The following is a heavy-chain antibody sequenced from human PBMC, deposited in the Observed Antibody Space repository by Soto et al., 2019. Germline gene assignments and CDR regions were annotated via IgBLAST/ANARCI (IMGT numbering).Heavy chain of an antibody. J-gene: IGHJ5*02. CDR3: VRMASSGTLNWFDP. CDR2: MNPNSGNT. D-gene: IGHD1-1*01. Sequence: ASVKVSCKASASTFMNYGISWVRQATGQGLEWMGWMNPNSGNTGYALKFQGRVSMTRNTSIYTVYLELSSLASDDTAVYYCVRMASSGTLNWFDPWGQGTLVTVSS. V-gene: IGHV1-8*01. CDR1: ASTFMNYG.